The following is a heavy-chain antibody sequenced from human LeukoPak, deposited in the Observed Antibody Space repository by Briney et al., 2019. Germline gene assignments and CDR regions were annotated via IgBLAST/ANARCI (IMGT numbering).Heavy chain of an antibody. CDR3: ARQSTGSYYSPIDY. J-gene: IGHJ4*02. D-gene: IGHD1-26*01. Sequence: ASVKVSCKASGYTFTSYGISWVRQAPGQGLEWMGWISAYNGNTNYAQKLQGRVTMTTDTSTGTAYMELRSLRSDDTAMYYCARQSTGSYYSPIDYWGQGTLVTVSS. CDR1: GYTFTSYG. CDR2: ISAYNGNT. V-gene: IGHV1-18*01.